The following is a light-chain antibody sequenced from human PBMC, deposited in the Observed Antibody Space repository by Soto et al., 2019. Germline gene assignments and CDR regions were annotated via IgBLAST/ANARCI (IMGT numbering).Light chain of an antibody. CDR2: DAS. CDR1: QSISSW. Sequence: DIQMTQSPSTLSASVGAGVTITCRASQSISSWLAWYQQKPGKAPKLLIYDASNLETGVPSRFSGSGSGTEFTLTISSLQPADFATYYCQQYNTYSTLGQGTKVDIK. J-gene: IGKJ1*01. V-gene: IGKV1-5*01. CDR3: QQYNTYST.